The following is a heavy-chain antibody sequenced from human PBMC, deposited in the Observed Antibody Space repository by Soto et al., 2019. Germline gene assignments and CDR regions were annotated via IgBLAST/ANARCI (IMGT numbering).Heavy chain of an antibody. CDR2: ISWNSGSI. Sequence: ALTPLSPASRLTFAEHAMQCGRQAPGQGPERVSGISWNSGSIGYADSVKGRFTISRDNAKNSLYLQMNSLRAEDTVLYYCAKAGSSVILTGYPAAHGFDPWAQATLVTVSS. V-gene: IGHV3-9*01. J-gene: IGHJ5*02. CDR3: AKAGSSVILTGYPAAHGFDP. CDR1: RLTFAEHA. D-gene: IGHD3-9*01.